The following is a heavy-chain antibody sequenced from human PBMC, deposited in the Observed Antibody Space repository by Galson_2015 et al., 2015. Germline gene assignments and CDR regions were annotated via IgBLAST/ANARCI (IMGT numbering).Heavy chain of an antibody. V-gene: IGHV3-48*02. CDR3: ARDRHCISTSCLSYYYNGMDV. D-gene: IGHD2-2*01. CDR2: ISSSSTII. Sequence: SLRLSCAASGFTFSSYSMNWVRQAPGKGLEWVSYISSSSTIIYYADSVKGRFTNSRDNAKNSLYLQMNSLRDEDTAVYYCARDRHCISTSCLSYYYNGMDVWGQGTTVTVSS. CDR1: GFTFSSYS. J-gene: IGHJ6*02.